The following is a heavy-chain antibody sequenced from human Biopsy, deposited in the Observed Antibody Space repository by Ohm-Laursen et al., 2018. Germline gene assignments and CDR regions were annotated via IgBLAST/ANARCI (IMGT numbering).Heavy chain of an antibody. CDR2: IYYTGST. CDR1: RDSISNYY. J-gene: IGHJ4*02. CDR3: ARDSRGGHLNTTLITGKNLDS. Sequence: SDTLSLTCPVSRDSISNYYWTWIRQSPGKGLEWIGYIYYTGSTTYNSSVKSRVTISVDTSKNQFSLKLNSVTAADTAVYFCARDSRGGHLNTTLITGKNLDSWGQGILVTVSS. V-gene: IGHV4-59*01. D-gene: IGHD3-16*01.